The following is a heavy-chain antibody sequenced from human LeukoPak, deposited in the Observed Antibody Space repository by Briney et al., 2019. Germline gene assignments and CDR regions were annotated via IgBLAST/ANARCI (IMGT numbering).Heavy chain of an antibody. CDR2: ISSSSSYT. D-gene: IGHD4-17*01. J-gene: IGHJ4*02. Sequence: GGSLRLSCAASRFTFSTYTTNWVRQAPGKGLEWVSSISSSSSYTYYADSVKGRFTISRENAKNSLYLQMNTLRAEDTAVYYCARDRTTVTTFDYWGQGTLVTVSS. V-gene: IGHV3-21*01. CDR1: RFTFSTYT. CDR3: ARDRTTVTTFDY.